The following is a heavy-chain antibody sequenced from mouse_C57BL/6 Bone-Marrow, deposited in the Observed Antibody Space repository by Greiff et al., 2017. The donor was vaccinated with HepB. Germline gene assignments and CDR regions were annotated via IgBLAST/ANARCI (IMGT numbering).Heavy chain of an antibody. D-gene: IGHD1-1*01. CDR1: GFNIKDYY. Sequence: EVKLMESGAELVRPGASVKLSCTASGFNIKDYYMHWVKQRPEQGLEWIGWIDPENGDTEYASKFQGKATITADTSSSTAYLQLSSLTSGDTAVYYCTTGDYYYGSSSHWYFDVWGPGTTVTVSS. CDR2: IDPENGDT. V-gene: IGHV14-4*01. J-gene: IGHJ1*01. CDR3: TTGDYYYGSSSHWYFDV.